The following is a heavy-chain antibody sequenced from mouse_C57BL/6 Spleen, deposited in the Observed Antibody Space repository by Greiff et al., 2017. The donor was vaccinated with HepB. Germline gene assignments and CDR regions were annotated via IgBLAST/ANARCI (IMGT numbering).Heavy chain of an antibody. J-gene: IGHJ3*01. Sequence: VQLQQSDAELVKPGASVKISCKVSGYTFTDHTIHRMKQRPEQGLEWIGYIYPRDGSTKYNEKFKVKATLTADKSSSTAYLQLNSLTSEDFAVYFCARAGGLLLAWFAYWGQGTLVTVSA. CDR2: IYPRDGST. D-gene: IGHD2-3*01. CDR3: ARAGGLLLAWFAY. CDR1: GYTFTDHT. V-gene: IGHV1-78*01.